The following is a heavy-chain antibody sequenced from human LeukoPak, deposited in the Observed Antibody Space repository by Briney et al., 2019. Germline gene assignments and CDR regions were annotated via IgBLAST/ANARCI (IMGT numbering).Heavy chain of an antibody. Sequence: GGSLRLSCAASGFTFSSYTMHWVRRAPGKGLEYVSAISDTGVSTYYADSVKGRFTISRDNSKNTLYLQMNSLRAEDTAVYYCARKEDFDYWGQGTLVTVSS. CDR3: ARKEDFDY. CDR2: ISDTGVST. J-gene: IGHJ4*02. CDR1: GFTFSSYT. V-gene: IGHV3-64*02.